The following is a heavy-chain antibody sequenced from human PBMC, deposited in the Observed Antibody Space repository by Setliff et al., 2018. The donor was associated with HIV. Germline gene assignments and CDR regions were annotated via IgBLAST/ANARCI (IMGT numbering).Heavy chain of an antibody. CDR1: GFAFSSYE. CDR3: ARGSRFFGWLSLNDGFDI. D-gene: IGHD3-3*01. Sequence: GGSLRLSCEASGFAFSSYEMNWVRQAPGKGLEWVAYISGSGTRTFYLDSVKGRFSISRDDARNSVYLQMNNLRAEDTAAYYCARGSRFFGWLSLNDGFDIWGQGTVVTVSS. V-gene: IGHV3-48*03. CDR2: ISGSGTRT. J-gene: IGHJ3*02.